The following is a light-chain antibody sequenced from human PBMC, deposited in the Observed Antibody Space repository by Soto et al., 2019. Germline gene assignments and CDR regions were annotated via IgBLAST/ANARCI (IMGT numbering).Light chain of an antibody. V-gene: IGLV2-14*01. Sequence: QSVLTRPASVSGSPRQSITISSTGTSSDVGGYNYVSWYQQHPGKAPKLMIYDVSNRPSGVSNRFSGSKSGNTASLTISGLQAEDEADYYCSSYTSSSTPYVFGTGTKVTVL. CDR1: SSDVGGYNY. J-gene: IGLJ1*01. CDR2: DVS. CDR3: SSYTSSSTPYV.